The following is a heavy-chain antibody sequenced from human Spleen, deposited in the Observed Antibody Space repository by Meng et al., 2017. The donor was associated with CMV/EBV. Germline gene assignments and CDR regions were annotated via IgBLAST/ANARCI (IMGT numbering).Heavy chain of an antibody. J-gene: IGHJ4*02. V-gene: IGHV5-51*01. CDR2: IYPGDSDT. Sequence: GSGSSFTNYWIAWVRQMPGKGLEWMGIIYPGDSDTRYSPSFQGQVTISADKSISAAYLQWSSLKASDTAVYYCARSPVGGYYSHFDYWGQGTLVTVSS. CDR1: GSSFTNYW. CDR3: ARSPVGGYYSHFDY. D-gene: IGHD3-22*01.